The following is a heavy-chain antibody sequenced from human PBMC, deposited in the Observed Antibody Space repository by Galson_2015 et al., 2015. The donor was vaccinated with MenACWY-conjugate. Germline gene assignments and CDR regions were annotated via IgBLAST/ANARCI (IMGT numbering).Heavy chain of an antibody. D-gene: IGHD5-18*01. CDR2: IRSSSSTI. J-gene: IGHJ4*02. CDR3: ARVPGYSYGYYDW. Sequence: SLRLSCAACGLTFNNYSMNWVRPAPGMGLEWVSYIRSSSSTIYYADSVKGRFTISRANAKNSLYLQMNTLRDEDTAVYYCARVPGYSYGYYDWWGQGTLVTVSS. V-gene: IGHV3-48*02. CDR1: GLTFNNYS.